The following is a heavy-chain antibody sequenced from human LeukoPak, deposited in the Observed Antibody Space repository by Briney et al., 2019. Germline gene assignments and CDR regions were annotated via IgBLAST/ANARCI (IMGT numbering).Heavy chain of an antibody. CDR1: GGSFSSYY. V-gene: IGHV4-59*01. D-gene: IGHD1-26*01. CDR2: MYDSGST. J-gene: IGHJ4*02. Sequence: PSETLSLTCSVSGGSFSSYYWSWIRQPPGKGLELIGYMYDSGSTNYNPSLKSRVTISVDTSKNQFSLRLSSVTAVDTAVYYCARHGGSYTFDLWGQGVLVTVSS. CDR3: ARHGGSYTFDL.